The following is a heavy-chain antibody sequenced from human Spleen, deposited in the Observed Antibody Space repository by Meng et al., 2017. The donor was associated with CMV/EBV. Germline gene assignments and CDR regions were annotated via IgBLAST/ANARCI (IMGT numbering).Heavy chain of an antibody. CDR3: ARDLRQLLDYFDY. CDR1: GYTFTGYY. Sequence: KASGYTFTGYYMHWVRQAPGLGLEWMGWINPATGVTHYVQKIQGRVTMTRDTSINTAYLELSSLRSDDTAVYYCARDLRQLLDYFDYWGQGTLVTVSS. V-gene: IGHV1-2*02. J-gene: IGHJ4*02. CDR2: INPATGVT. D-gene: IGHD4-11*01.